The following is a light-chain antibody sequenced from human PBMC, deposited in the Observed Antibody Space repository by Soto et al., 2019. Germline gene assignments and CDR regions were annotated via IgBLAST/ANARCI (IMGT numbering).Light chain of an antibody. CDR2: DAS. CDR1: QSVSSY. CDR3: QQRSNWTFT. V-gene: IGKV3-11*01. Sequence: EIVLTQSPATLSLSPGERATLSCRASQSVSSYLSWYQQKPGQAPRLLIYDASNRATGIPPRFSGSGSGTDFTLTISSLEPEDFAVYYCQQRSNWTFTFGPGTKVDIK. J-gene: IGKJ3*01.